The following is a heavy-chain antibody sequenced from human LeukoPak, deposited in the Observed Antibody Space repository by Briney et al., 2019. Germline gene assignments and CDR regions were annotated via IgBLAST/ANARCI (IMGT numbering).Heavy chain of an antibody. D-gene: IGHD3-22*01. CDR2: IIPIFGTA. J-gene: IGHJ4*02. CDR3: ARPDYYDSSEGTAY. CDR1: GGTFSSYA. Sequence: GASVKVSCKASGGTFSSYAISWVRQAPGQRLEWMGGIIPIFGTANYAQKFQGRVTITTDESTSTAYMEPSSLRSEDTAVYYCARPDYYDSSEGTAYWGQGTLVTVSS. V-gene: IGHV1-69*05.